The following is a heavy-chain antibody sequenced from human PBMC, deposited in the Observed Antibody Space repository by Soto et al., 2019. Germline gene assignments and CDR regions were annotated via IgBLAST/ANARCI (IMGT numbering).Heavy chain of an antibody. CDR3: ARANNWNEFDY. CDR1: GFTFSDYY. J-gene: IGHJ4*02. Sequence: QVQLVESGGGLVNPGGSLRLSCAASGFTFSDYYMSWIRQAPGKGLEWVSHIHSSGATIYYADSVKGRFTISRDNAKNSLYLQMNSLRAEDTAVYYCARANNWNEFDYWGQGPLVTVSS. V-gene: IGHV3-11*01. CDR2: IHSSGATI. D-gene: IGHD1-20*01.